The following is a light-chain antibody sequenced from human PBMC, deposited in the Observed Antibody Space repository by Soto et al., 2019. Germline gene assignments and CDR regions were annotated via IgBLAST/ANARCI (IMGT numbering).Light chain of an antibody. Sequence: EIVLTQSPGTLSLSPGERATLSCRASQSVSSNLAWYQQRPGQAPRLLIYGASTRATGIPARFSGSGSGTEFTLTISSLQSEDFAVYYCQEYNDWPTMYTFGQGTKVDIK. V-gene: IGKV3-15*01. CDR3: QEYNDWPTMYT. CDR1: QSVSSN. J-gene: IGKJ2*01. CDR2: GAS.